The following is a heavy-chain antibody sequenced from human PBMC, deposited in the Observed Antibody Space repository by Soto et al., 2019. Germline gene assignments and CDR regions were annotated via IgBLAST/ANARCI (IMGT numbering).Heavy chain of an antibody. V-gene: IGHV3-33*01. CDR3: ARGKGSIAAAGNAFDI. CDR1: GFTFSSYG. Sequence: QVQLVESGGGVVQPGRSLRLSCAASGFTFSSYGMHWVRQAPGKGLEWVAVIWYDGSNKYYAASVKGRFTISRDNSKNALYRKTNSQRAEDTAVYYCARGKGSIAAAGNAFDIWGQGTMVTVSS. CDR2: IWYDGSNK. J-gene: IGHJ3*02. D-gene: IGHD6-13*01.